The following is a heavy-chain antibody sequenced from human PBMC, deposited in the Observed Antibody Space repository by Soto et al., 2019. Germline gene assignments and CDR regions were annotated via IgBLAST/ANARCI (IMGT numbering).Heavy chain of an antibody. V-gene: IGHV3-23*01. CDR3: GRTYNWNDYFTY. J-gene: IGHJ4*02. D-gene: IGHD1-1*01. CDR1: GFTFSSYA. CDR2: ISGSGGST. Sequence: GESLKISCAASGFTFSSYAMSWVRQAPGKGLEWVSAISGSGGSTYYADSVKGRFTISRDNSKNTLYLQMNSLRAEDTAVYYCGRTYNWNDYFTYWGQGTLVTVSS.